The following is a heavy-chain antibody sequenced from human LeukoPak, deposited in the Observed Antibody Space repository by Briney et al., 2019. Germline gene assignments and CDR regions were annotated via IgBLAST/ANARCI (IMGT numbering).Heavy chain of an antibody. D-gene: IGHD4-17*01. CDR3: ASSYGDYLSIGY. V-gene: IGHV1-69*13. CDR1: GGTFSSYA. Sequence: ASVKASCKASGGTFSSYAISWVRQAPGQGLEWMGGIIPIFGTANYAQKFQGRVTITADESTSTAYMELSSLRSEDTAVYYCASSYGDYLSIGYWGQGTLVTVSS. CDR2: IIPIFGTA. J-gene: IGHJ4*02.